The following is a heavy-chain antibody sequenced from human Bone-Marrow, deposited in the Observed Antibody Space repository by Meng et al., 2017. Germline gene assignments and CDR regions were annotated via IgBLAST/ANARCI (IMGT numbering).Heavy chain of an antibody. D-gene: IGHD3-10*01. CDR1: GVSFSGYY. CDR2: INHSGST. CDR3: ARGGVRGGIDY. Sequence: QVQRHRVVAGLLKPSETLSLTCAGYGVSFSGYYWSWIRQPPGKGLEWIGEINHSGSTNYNPSLKSRVTISVDTSKNQFSLKLSSVTAADTAVYYCARGGVRGGIDYWGQGTLVTVSS. V-gene: IGHV4-34*01. J-gene: IGHJ4*02.